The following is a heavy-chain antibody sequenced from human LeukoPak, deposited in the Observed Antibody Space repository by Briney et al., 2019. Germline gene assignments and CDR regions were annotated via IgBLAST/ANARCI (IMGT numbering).Heavy chain of an antibody. CDR3: ARHDEQQQRLDY. J-gene: IGHJ4*02. D-gene: IGHD6-13*01. CDR1: GGSISNSGYY. V-gene: IGHV4-39*01. Sequence: SSETLSLTCTVSGGSISNSGYYWGWILQPPGKGLEWIGSVYYSGKTDYNPSLKNRVTISVDTSKNHFSLKLSSVTAADTAVYYCARHDEQQQRLDYWGQGTLVTVSS. CDR2: VYYSGKT.